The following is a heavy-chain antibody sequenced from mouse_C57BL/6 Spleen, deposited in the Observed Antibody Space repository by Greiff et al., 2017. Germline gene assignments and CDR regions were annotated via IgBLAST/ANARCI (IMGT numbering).Heavy chain of an antibody. J-gene: IGHJ3*01. CDR3: AREEFAD. Sequence: QVQLQQPGAELVKPGASVKLSCKASGYTFTSYWMHWVKQRPGQGLEWIGEIDPSDSYTNYNQKFKGKATLTVDTSSSTAYMQLGSLTSEDSAVYDCAREEFADWGQGTLVTVSA. CDR2: IDPSDSYT. V-gene: IGHV1-50*01. CDR1: GYTFTSYW.